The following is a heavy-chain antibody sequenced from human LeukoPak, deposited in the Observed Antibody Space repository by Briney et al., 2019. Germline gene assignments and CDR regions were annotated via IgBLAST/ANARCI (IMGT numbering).Heavy chain of an antibody. CDR2: INPNSGGT. V-gene: IGHV1-2*02. CDR3: ARVGGSDYDSSGYYYDGAFDI. Sequence: ASVKVSCKASGYTFTGYYMHWVRQAPGQGLEWMGWINPNSGGTNYAQKFQGRVTMTRDTSISTAYMELSRPRSDDTAVYYCARVGGSDYDSSGYYYDGAFDIWGQGTMVTVSS. J-gene: IGHJ3*02. CDR1: GYTFTGYY. D-gene: IGHD3-22*01.